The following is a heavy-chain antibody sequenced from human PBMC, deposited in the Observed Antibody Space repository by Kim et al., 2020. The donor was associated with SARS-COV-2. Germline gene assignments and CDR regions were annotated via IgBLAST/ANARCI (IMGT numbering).Heavy chain of an antibody. CDR2: TRGST. Sequence: TRGSTYYPDPVEGRFTISSDISKNTLYLQMNSLRAEDTAIYYCARDGRSDVWGQGTMVTVSS. V-gene: IGHV3-23*01. CDR3: ARDGRSDV. J-gene: IGHJ3*01.